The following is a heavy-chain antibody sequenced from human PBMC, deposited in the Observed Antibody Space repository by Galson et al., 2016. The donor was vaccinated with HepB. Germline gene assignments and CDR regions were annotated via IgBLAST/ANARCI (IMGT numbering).Heavy chain of an antibody. D-gene: IGHD2-2*01. CDR2: INPNRGGT. CDR3: ARSAWQKDQARPFDF. CDR1: GYIFIGYY. J-gene: IGHJ4*02. V-gene: IGHV1-2*02. Sequence: SVKVSCKASGYIFIGYYIHWVRQAPGQGLEWMGWINPNRGGTIYAQKFQGRVTMTRDTSNSTIYMELTRLQSDDTAVYYCARSAWQKDQARPFDFWGQGALVTVSS.